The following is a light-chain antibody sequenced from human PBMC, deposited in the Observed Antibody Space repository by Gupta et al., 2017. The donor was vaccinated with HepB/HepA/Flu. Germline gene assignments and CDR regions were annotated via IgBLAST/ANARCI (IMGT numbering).Light chain of an antibody. V-gene: IGKV1-39*01. Sequence: DIQMTQSPSSLSASVGDRVTITCRASQSISSYLNWYQQKPGKAPKLLIYAASSLQSGVPSRFSGSGSGTDFTLTISILQPEDFATYYCQHSYSTLTWTFGQGTKVEIK. J-gene: IGKJ1*01. CDR2: AAS. CDR3: QHSYSTLTWT. CDR1: QSISSY.